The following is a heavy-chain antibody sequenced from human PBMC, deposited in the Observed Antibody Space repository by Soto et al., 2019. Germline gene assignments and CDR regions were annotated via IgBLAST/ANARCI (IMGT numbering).Heavy chain of an antibody. D-gene: IGHD4-17*01. CDR3: AKGAVTTSLYYFDY. J-gene: IGHJ4*02. CDR2: ISYDGSEK. Sequence: QVQLVESGGGVVQPGRSLRLSCAASGFTFSSYGMHWVRQAPGKGLEWVAVISYDGSEKYYAVSVKGGFTISRDNSKNTLYLQMNSLRAEDTAVYYCAKGAVTTSLYYFDYWGQGTLVPVSS. CDR1: GFTFSSYG. V-gene: IGHV3-30*18.